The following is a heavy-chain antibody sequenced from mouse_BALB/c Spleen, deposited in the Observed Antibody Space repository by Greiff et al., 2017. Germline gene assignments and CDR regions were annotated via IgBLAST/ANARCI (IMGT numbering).Heavy chain of an antibody. V-gene: IGHV2-9*02. J-gene: IGHJ1*01. CDR2: IWAGGST. Sequence: VKLVESGPGLVAPSQSLSITCTVSGFSLTSYGVHWVRQPPGKGLEWLGVIWAGGSTNYNSALMSRLSISKDNSKSQVFLKMNSLQTDDTAMYYCAREKLLYYGNSYLYFDVWGAGTTVTVSS. CDR3: AREKLLYYGNSYLYFDV. D-gene: IGHD2-1*01. CDR1: GFSLTSYG.